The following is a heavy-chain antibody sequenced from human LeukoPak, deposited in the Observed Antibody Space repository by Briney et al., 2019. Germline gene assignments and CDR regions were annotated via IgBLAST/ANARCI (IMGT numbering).Heavy chain of an antibody. V-gene: IGHV3-23*01. CDR2: ISGSGGST. CDR3: AKGSYYDSSGSFYFDY. CDR1: GFTFSSYA. J-gene: IGHJ4*02. Sequence: GGSLRLSCAASGFTFSSYAMSWVRQAPGKGLEWVSAISGSGGSTNYADSVKGRFTISRDNSKNTLYLQMNSLRAEDMAVYYCAKGSYYDSSGSFYFDYWGQGTLVTVSS. D-gene: IGHD3-22*01.